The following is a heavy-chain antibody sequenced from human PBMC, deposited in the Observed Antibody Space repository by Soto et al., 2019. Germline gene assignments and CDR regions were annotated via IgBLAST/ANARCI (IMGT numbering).Heavy chain of an antibody. Sequence: QVQLQESGPGLVKPSQTLSLTCTVSGGSISTGGYYWNWIRQHPGKGLEWIGYFYYSGTTYYNPALKRRVTISVNTSKNQFSLRLSSVTAADTAVYYCARSVFPWGQGALVTVSS. CDR3: ARSVFP. CDR1: GGSISTGGYY. CDR2: FYYSGTT. J-gene: IGHJ5*02. V-gene: IGHV4-31*03.